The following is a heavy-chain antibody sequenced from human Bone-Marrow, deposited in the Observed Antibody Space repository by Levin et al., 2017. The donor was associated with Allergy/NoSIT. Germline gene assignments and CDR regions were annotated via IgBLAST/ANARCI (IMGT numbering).Heavy chain of an antibody. CDR1: GGSIISHH. J-gene: IGHJ4*02. CDR3: AKVDSSSYTLVDYYFDV. CDR2: IYYTGST. Sequence: GSLRLSCTVSGGSIISHHWSWIRQPPGKGLEWIGYIYYTGSTNYNPSLKSRVTISVDTSKNHFSLKLYSVTAADTAMYYCAKVDSSSYTLVDYYFDVWGQGTLVTVSS. V-gene: IGHV4-59*11. D-gene: IGHD6-13*01.